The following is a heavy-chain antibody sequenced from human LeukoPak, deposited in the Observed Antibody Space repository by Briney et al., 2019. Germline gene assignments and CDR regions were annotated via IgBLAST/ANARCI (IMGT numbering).Heavy chain of an antibody. CDR3: TRYNNDHFDY. J-gene: IGHJ4*02. CDR1: GFTVSSNY. V-gene: IGHV3-33*08. D-gene: IGHD1-14*01. CDR2: IAYDGSRA. Sequence: GGSLRLSCAASGFTVSSNYMSWVRQTPGKGLEWVAVIAYDGSRAFYADSVKGRFTISRDNSKNTMSVQMDDLRAEDTAVYYCTRYNNDHFDYWGQGTLVTVSS.